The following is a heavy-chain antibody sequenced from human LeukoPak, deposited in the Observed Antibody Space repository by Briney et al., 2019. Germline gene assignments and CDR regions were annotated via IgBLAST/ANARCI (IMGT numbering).Heavy chain of an antibody. V-gene: IGHV3-48*03. Sequence: GGSLRLSCAASGFTFSSYEMSWVRQAPGKGLEWVSYISSSGSIIYYADSVKGRFTISRDNAKNSLYLQMNSLRAEDTAVYYCARDATAKRYFDYWGQGTLVTVSS. CDR1: GFTFSSYE. CDR2: ISSSGSII. J-gene: IGHJ4*02. D-gene: IGHD2-15*01. CDR3: ARDATAKRYFDY.